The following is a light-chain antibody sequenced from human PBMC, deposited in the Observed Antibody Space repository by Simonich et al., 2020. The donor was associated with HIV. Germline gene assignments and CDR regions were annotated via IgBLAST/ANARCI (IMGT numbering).Light chain of an antibody. V-gene: IGLV2-14*01. CDR3: SSYTSSSTYWV. Sequence: QSALTQPASVSGSPGQSITISCPGTSSDVGGYNYVSWYQQHPGKAPKLMIYDVSKRPSGVSKRFSGSKSGNTASLTISALQAEDEADYYCSSYTSSSTYWVFGGGTKLTVL. CDR2: DVS. CDR1: SSDVGGYNY. J-gene: IGLJ3*02.